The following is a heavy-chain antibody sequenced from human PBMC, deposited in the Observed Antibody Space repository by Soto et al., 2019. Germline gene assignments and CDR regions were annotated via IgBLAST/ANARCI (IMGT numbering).Heavy chain of an antibody. V-gene: IGHV4-31*03. Sequence: SETLSLTCTVSGGSISSGGYYWSWIRQHPGKGLEWIGYIYYSGSTYYNPSLKSRVTISVDTSKNQFSLKLSSVTAADTAVYYCARGSSQLLSWYFDYWGQGTLVTVSS. CDR1: GGSISSGGYY. CDR3: ARGSSQLLSWYFDY. J-gene: IGHJ4*02. CDR2: IYYSGST. D-gene: IGHD2-2*01.